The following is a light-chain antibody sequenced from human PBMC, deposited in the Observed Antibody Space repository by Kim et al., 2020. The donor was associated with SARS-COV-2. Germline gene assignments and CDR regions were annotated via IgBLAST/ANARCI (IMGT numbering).Light chain of an antibody. V-gene: IGLV1-44*01. CDR3: ASWDEGLNGPV. CDR1: TSNSGSDT. Sequence: GQRVTISCSGTTSNSGSDTVNWHQQFPGTAPKLLIYSSTQRPSGVPDRFSGSKSGTSASLAISALQSEDEADYYCASWDEGLNGPVFGGGTQLTVL. J-gene: IGLJ3*02. CDR2: SST.